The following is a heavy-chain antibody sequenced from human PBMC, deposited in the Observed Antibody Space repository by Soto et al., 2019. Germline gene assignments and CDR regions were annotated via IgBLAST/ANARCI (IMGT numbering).Heavy chain of an antibody. CDR1: GYTFTGYY. CDR3: ARDPFLYSSSWYYFDY. J-gene: IGHJ4*02. CDR2: INPNSGGT. D-gene: IGHD6-13*01. Sequence: QVQLVQSGAEVKKPGASVKVSCKASGYTFTGYYMHWVRQAPGQGLEWMGWINPNSGGTNYAQKFQGRVTMTRDTSISTAYMELSRLRSDGTAVYYCARDPFLYSSSWYYFDYWGQGTLVTVSS. V-gene: IGHV1-2*02.